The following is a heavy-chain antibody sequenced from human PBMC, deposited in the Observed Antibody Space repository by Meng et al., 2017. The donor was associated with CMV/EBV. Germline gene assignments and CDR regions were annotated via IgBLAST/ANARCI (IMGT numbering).Heavy chain of an antibody. J-gene: IGHJ6*02. D-gene: IGHD2-15*01. CDR2: IIPIFGTA. CDR1: GGTFSSYA. V-gene: IGHV1-69*05. Sequence: SVKVSCKASGGTFSSYAISWVRQAPGQGLEWMGGIIPIFGTANYAQKFQGRVTITTDESTSTVYMELSSLRSEDTAVYYCARGVVVVVAATPWTGGMDVWGQGTTVTVSS. CDR3: ARGVVVVVAATPWTGGMDV.